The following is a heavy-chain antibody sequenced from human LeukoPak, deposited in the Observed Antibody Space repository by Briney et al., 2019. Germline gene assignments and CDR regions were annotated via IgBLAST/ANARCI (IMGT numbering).Heavy chain of an antibody. Sequence: PGGSLRLSCAASGFTFDEYGMSWVRQAPGKGLEWVSGINWNGGSTGYADSVKGRFTISRDNAKNSLYLQMNSLRAEDTAVYYCARSSIDGYNLIDAFDMWGQGAMVTVSS. CDR1: GFTFDEYG. CDR3: ARSSIDGYNLIDAFDM. V-gene: IGHV3-20*04. D-gene: IGHD5-24*01. CDR2: INWNGGST. J-gene: IGHJ3*02.